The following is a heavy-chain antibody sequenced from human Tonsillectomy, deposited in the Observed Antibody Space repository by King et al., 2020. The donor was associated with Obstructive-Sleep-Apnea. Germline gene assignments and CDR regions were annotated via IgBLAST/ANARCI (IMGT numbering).Heavy chain of an antibody. CDR3: AREYYDILTASSYYSYGMDV. CDR1: GFTFSGYA. Sequence: VQLVESGGGVVQPGRSLRLSCAASGFTFSGYAMHWVRQAPGKGLEWVAVISDDGSNKYYADSVKGRFTISRDNFKNTLYLQMSSLRAEDTAVYYCAREYYDILTASSYYSYGMDVWGQGTTVTVSS. J-gene: IGHJ6*02. CDR2: ISDDGSNK. V-gene: IGHV3-30-3*01. D-gene: IGHD3-9*01.